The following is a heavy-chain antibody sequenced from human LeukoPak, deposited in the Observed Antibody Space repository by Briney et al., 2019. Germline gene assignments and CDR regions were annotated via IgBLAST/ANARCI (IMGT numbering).Heavy chain of an antibody. CDR2: INPSGGST. J-gene: IGHJ4*02. D-gene: IGHD6-6*01. V-gene: IGHV1-46*01. CDR1: GYTFTSYY. Sequence: GASVKVSCKAPGYTFTSYYMHWVRQAPGQGLEWMGIINPSGGSTSYAQKFQGSVTMTRDTSTSTVYMELSRLRSEDTAVYYCARGVYSSSPEPPFDYWGQGTLVTVSS. CDR3: ARGVYSSSPEPPFDY.